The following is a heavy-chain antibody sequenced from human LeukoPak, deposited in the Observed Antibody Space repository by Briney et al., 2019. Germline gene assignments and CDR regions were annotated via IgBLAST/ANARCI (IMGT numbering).Heavy chain of an antibody. J-gene: IGHJ4*02. D-gene: IGHD1-26*01. CDR1: GFTFSNDW. Sequence: GGSLRLSCAASGFTFSNDWMNWVRQAPGKGLEWVGRIKSKTDGGTTDYAAPVKGRFTISRDGSKNTLYVQMNSLKTEDTAVYYCTTATKSGTYSRGYWGQGTLVTVSS. V-gene: IGHV3-15*01. CDR3: TTATKSGTYSRGY. CDR2: IKSKTDGGTT.